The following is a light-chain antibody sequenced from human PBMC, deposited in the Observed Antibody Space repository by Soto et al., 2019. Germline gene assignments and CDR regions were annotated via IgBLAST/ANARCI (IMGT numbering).Light chain of an antibody. J-gene: IGKJ1*01. CDR3: QKFNKWPWT. V-gene: IGKV3-15*01. CDR2: DAS. CDR1: ESVGSH. Sequence: EIVMAQTPVNLSVSAGERATLSCRASESVGSHLAWYQQKPGQPPRLLIYDASMRETGVPPRFSGRGSGTEFTLTISHLQSEDFAIYFCQKFNKWPWTFGQGTQVDIK.